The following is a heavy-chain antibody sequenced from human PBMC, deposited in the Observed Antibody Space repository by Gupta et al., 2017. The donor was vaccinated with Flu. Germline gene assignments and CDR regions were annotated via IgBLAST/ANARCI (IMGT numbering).Heavy chain of an antibody. CDR3: ARVTDYYDSSGYYSSAFDI. CDR2: IYTSGST. Sequence: QVQLQESGPGLVKPSQTLSLTCTVSGGSISRGSYYWSWIRQPAGKGLEWIGRIYTSGSTNYNPSLKSRVTISVDTSKNQFSLKLSSVTAADTAVYYCARVTDYYDSSGYYSSAFDIWGQGTMVTVSS. CDR1: GGSISRGSYY. J-gene: IGHJ3*02. V-gene: IGHV4-61*02. D-gene: IGHD3-22*01.